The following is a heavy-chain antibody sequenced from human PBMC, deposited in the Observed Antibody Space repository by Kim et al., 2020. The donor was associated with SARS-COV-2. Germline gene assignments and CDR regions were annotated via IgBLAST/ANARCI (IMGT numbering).Heavy chain of an antibody. J-gene: IGHJ4*02. D-gene: IGHD3-22*01. CDR3: ARHTAIGRYYYDSSGYEDY. CDR2: IYPGDSDT. V-gene: IGHV5-51*01. CDR1: GYSFTSYW. Sequence: GESLKISCKGSGYSFTSYWIGWVRQMPGKGLEWMGIIYPGDSDTRYSPSFQGQVTISADKSISTAYLQWSSLKASDTAMYYCARHTAIGRYYYDSSGYEDYWGQGTLVTVSS.